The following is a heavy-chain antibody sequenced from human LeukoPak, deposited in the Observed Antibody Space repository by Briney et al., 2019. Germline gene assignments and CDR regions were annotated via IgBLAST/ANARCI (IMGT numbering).Heavy chain of an antibody. D-gene: IGHD2-2*02. J-gene: IGHJ4*02. Sequence: PSQTLSLTCTASGGSISSGGYYWSWIRQPPGKGLEWIGYIYHSGSTYYNPSLKSRVTISVDRSKNQFSLKLSSVTAADTAVYYCARARHAVVVPAAIPEGSFDYWGQGTLVTVSS. CDR2: IYHSGST. V-gene: IGHV4-30-2*01. CDR1: GGSISSGGYY. CDR3: ARARHAVVVPAAIPEGSFDY.